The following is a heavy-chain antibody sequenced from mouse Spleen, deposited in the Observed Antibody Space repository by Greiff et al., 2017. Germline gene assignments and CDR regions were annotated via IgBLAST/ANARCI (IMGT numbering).Heavy chain of an antibody. V-gene: IGHV1-55*01. Sequence: QVQLKESGAELVKPGASVKMSCKASGYTFTSYWITWVKQRPGQGLEWIGDIYPGSGSTNYNEKFKSKATLTVDTSSSTAYMQLSSLTSEDSAVYYCAREGANYYGYYYAMDYWGQGTSVTVSS. CDR3: AREGANYYGYYYAMDY. CDR1: GYTFTSYW. CDR2: IYPGSGST. J-gene: IGHJ4*01. D-gene: IGHD1-1*01.